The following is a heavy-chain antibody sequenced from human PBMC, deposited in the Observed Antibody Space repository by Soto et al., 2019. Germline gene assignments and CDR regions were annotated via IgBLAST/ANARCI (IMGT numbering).Heavy chain of an antibody. CDR2: IYYSGST. J-gene: IGHJ4*02. CDR3: ARSTGDIVVVPAALYYFDY. CDR1: GGSISSGDYY. V-gene: IGHV4-30-4*01. D-gene: IGHD2-2*01. Sequence: SETLSLTCTVSGGSISSGDYYWSWIRQAPGKGLEWIGYIYYSGSTYYNPSLKSRVTISVDTSKNQFSLKLSSVTAADTAVYCCARSTGDIVVVPAALYYFDYWGQGTLVTVSS.